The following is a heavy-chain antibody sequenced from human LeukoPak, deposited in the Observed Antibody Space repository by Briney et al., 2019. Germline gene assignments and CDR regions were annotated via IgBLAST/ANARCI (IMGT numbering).Heavy chain of an antibody. D-gene: IGHD4-23*01. CDR1: GFTFSSYG. V-gene: IGHV3-33*01. Sequence: GGSLRLPCAASGFTFSSYGMHWVRQAPGKGLEWVAVIWYDGSNKYYADSVKGRFTISRDNSKNTLYLQMNSLRAEDTAVNYCARDRDGGNHFDYWGQGTLVTVSS. CDR3: ARDRDGGNHFDY. CDR2: IWYDGSNK. J-gene: IGHJ4*02.